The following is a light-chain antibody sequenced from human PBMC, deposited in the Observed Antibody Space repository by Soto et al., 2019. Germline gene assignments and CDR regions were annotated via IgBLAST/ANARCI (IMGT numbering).Light chain of an antibody. CDR2: AAS. CDR1: QSISSY. V-gene: IGKV1-39*01. J-gene: IGKJ4*01. CDR3: QQTYSTPPT. Sequence: DIQITQSPSSLSASVGDRVTITCRASQSISSYLHWYQQKPGKAPKLLIYAASSLQSGVPSRFSGSGSGTDFTLTISSLQLEDFATYYCQQTYSTPPTFGGGTKADIK.